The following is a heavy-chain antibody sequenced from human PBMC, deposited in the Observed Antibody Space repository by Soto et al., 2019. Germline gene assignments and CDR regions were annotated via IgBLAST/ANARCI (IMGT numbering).Heavy chain of an antibody. CDR1: GFSPTTSGVG. J-gene: IGHJ5*02. Sequence: PTLVKPTHPLILPGPLLGFSPTTSGVGVSWIRQPPGKALEWLALIYWDEDKRYSPSLKSRLTITKDTTKNQVVLTMTNQDPVDTATCYWAHGNGLRFDPWGQ. V-gene: IGHV2-5*02. CDR3: AHGNGLRFDP. CDR2: IYWDEDK. D-gene: IGHD1-1*01.